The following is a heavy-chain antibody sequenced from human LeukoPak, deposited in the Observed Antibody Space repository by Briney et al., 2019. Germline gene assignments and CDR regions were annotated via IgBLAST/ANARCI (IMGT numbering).Heavy chain of an antibody. J-gene: IGHJ3*02. D-gene: IGHD6-13*01. CDR3: TRDYLTAAGSDAFDI. V-gene: IGHV1-46*01. CDR1: GYTFTKYY. CDR2: INPSGGDT. Sequence: ASVKVSCKASGYTFTKYYIHWVRQAPGQGLEWMGIINPSGGDTSYAQKFQGRVTMTRDMSTSTVYMEVSSLRSEDTAVYYCTRDYLTAAGSDAFDIWGQGT.